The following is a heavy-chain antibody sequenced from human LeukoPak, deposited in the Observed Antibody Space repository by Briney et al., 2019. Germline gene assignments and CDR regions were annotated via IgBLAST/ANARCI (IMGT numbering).Heavy chain of an antibody. CDR2: ISSSGSTI. CDR3: ARDGYSSSPPHDY. Sequence: GGSLRLSCAASGFTFSSYEMNWVRQAPGKGLEWVSYISSSGSTIYYADSVKGRFTISRDNAKNSLYLQMNSLRAEDTAVYYCARDGYSSSPPHDYWGQGTLVTVSS. J-gene: IGHJ4*02. V-gene: IGHV3-48*03. D-gene: IGHD6-6*01. CDR1: GFTFSSYE.